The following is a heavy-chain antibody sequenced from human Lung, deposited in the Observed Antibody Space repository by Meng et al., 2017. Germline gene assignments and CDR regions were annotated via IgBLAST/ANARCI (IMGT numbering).Heavy chain of an antibody. J-gene: IGHJ4*02. CDR3: ATGAAAADH. CDR1: GFSFTDAW. CDR2: IKSNSDGGTT. D-gene: IGHD6-13*01. Sequence: ELALVESGGGLVKPGGSLRLSCVASGFSFTDAWMSWVRQAPGKGLEWVGRIKSNSDGGTTDYAAPVKGRFTISRDDSKNTLYLQMNSLITEDTAVYFCATGAAAADHWGQGTLVTVSS. V-gene: IGHV3-15*01.